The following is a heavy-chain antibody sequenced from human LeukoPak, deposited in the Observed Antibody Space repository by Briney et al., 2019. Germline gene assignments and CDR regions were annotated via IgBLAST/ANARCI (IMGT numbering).Heavy chain of an antibody. CDR1: GYTFTNYD. V-gene: IGHV1-8*03. CDR3: ARTAHGYDSSDYYSLPDY. D-gene: IGHD3-22*01. J-gene: IGHJ4*02. CDR2: MNPHSGNT. Sequence: ASVKVSCKASGYTFTNYDINWVRQATGQGLEWMGWMNPHSGNTGYAQKFQGRVTITRDTSIRTAYMELRSLRYEDTAIYYCARTAHGYDSSDYYSLPDYWGQGSLVTVSS.